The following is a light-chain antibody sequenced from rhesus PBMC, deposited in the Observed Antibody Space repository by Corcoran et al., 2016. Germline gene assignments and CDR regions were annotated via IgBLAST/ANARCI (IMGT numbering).Light chain of an antibody. CDR2: ASS. J-gene: IGKJ4*01. Sequence: DIQMTQSPSSLSASVGDRVTVTCRASQGINKELSLYQQTPGKAPTLLIYASSSLQPGVSSRFSGSGSGTYYTLTISRLQPEDVATYYCLQDCTTPLTFGGGTKVEIK. V-gene: IGKV1-94*01. CDR1: QGINKE. CDR3: LQDCTTPLT.